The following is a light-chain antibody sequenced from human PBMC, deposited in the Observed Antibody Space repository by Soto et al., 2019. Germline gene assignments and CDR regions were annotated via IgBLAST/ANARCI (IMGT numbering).Light chain of an antibody. CDR1: QGVGGW. Sequence: IQMTQSPSSVSASVGDRVTMTCRASQGVGGWLAWYQQKPGKVPKLLIYATSSLHSGVPSIFSGSGSGTDFTLSISSLQPEDFATYYCQQTHSLPLSFGPGTKVDIK. CDR3: QQTHSLPLS. V-gene: IGKV1-12*01. J-gene: IGKJ3*01. CDR2: ATS.